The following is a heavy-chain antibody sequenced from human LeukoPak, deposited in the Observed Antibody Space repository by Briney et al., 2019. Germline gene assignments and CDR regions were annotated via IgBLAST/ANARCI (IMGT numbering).Heavy chain of an antibody. Sequence: GGSLRLSSAASGFTFSSYSMNWVRQAPGKGLEWVSSISSSSSYIYYADSVKGRFTICRDNAKNSLYLQMNSLRAEDTAVYYCARDAIYCDYGVSDYWGQGTLVTVSS. CDR2: ISSSSSYI. D-gene: IGHD4-17*01. J-gene: IGHJ4*02. CDR3: ARDAIYCDYGVSDY. V-gene: IGHV3-21*01. CDR1: GFTFSSYS.